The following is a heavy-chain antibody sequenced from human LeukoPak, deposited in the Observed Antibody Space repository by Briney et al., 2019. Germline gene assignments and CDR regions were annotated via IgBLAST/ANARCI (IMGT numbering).Heavy chain of an antibody. J-gene: IGHJ4*02. CDR1: GFTFSTYA. CDR2: ISYDGSHK. V-gene: IGHV3-30*04. Sequence: GGALRLSCAASGFTFSTYAIPWVRQAPGKGLEWVAVISYDGSHKYYADSVKGRFTISRDNSKNTLYLQMNSLRAEDTAVYYCARDLRYINGWFVDYRGQGTLVTVSS. CDR3: ARDLRYINGWFVDY. D-gene: IGHD6-19*01.